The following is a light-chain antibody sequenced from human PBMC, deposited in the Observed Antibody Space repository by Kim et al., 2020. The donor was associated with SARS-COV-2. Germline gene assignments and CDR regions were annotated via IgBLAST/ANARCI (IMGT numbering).Light chain of an antibody. V-gene: IGLV4-69*01. CDR3: QTWGSGMGV. Sequence: ASVKITGTLGGGHSSYAIAWHQEQPEKGPRYLMKLDSDGTHSKGDGIPNRFSGSSSGTERYLSISSLQSDDEADYYCQTWGSGMGVFGGGTQLTVL. CDR2: LDSDGTH. J-gene: IGLJ3*02. CDR1: GGHSSYA.